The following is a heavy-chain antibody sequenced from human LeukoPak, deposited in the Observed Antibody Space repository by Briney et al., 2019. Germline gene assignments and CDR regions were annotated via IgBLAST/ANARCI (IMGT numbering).Heavy chain of an antibody. CDR3: ARERGGRRYYFDY. Sequence: GRSLRLSCAASGFTFSSFVMHWVRQAPGKGLEWVALISYDGGNKYYADSVKGRFTISRDNSKNTLYLQMNSLRAEDTAVYYCARERGGRRYYFDYWGQGTLVTVSS. V-gene: IGHV3-30*04. D-gene: IGHD3-16*01. J-gene: IGHJ4*02. CDR2: ISYDGGNK. CDR1: GFTFSSFV.